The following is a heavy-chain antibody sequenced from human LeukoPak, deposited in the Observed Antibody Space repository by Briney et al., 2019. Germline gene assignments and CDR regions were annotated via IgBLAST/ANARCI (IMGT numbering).Heavy chain of an antibody. Sequence: GGSLRLSCVVSGFTFRNFGMHWVRQAPGKGLEWVAFIWFDGSNKHYADSVKGRFTISRDNSEDTLYLQMNSLRAEDTAVYYCVRDPSGSGFAFDSWGQGALVTVSS. V-gene: IGHV3-33*01. CDR2: IWFDGSNK. CDR1: GFTFRNFG. CDR3: VRDPSGSGFAFDS. J-gene: IGHJ4*02. D-gene: IGHD1-1*01.